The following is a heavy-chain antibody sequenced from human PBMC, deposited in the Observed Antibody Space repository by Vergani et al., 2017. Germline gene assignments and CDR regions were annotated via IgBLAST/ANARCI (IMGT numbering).Heavy chain of an antibody. J-gene: IGHJ3*02. CDR3: AATGYSSGWHHEDAFDI. CDR1: GGTFSSYA. D-gene: IGHD6-19*01. CDR2: INPIFGTA. V-gene: IGHV1-69*12. Sequence: QVQLVQSGAEVKKPGSSVKVSCKASGGTFSSYAISWVRQAPGQGLEWMGGINPIFGTANYAQKFQGRVTITADESTSTAYMELSSLRSEDTAVYYCAATGYSSGWHHEDAFDIWGQGTMVTVSS.